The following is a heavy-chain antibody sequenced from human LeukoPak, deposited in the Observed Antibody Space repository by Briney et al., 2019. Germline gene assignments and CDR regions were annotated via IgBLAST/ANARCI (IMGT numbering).Heavy chain of an antibody. V-gene: IGHV1-69*02. CDR3: ARQRWEPIPNDNTDAFDI. CDR1: GGTFSSYT. CDR2: IIPILGIA. J-gene: IGHJ3*02. Sequence: SVKVSCKASGGTFSSYTISWVRQAPGQGLEWMGRIIPILGIANYAQKFQGRVTITADKSTSTAYMELSSLRSEDTAVYYCARQRWEPIPNDNTDAFDIWGQGTMVTVSS. D-gene: IGHD1-26*01.